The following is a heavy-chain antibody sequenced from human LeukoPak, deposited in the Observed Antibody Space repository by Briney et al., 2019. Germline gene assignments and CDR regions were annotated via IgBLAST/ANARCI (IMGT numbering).Heavy chain of an antibody. J-gene: IGHJ3*02. CDR2: ISWDSRSV. CDR3: AKDVGGPLADAFDI. Sequence: PGRSLRLSCAASGFTFRDYAMSWVRQAPGKGLEWVSGISWDSRSVAYADSVKGRFTISRDNAKNSLYLQMNSLRAEDMALYYCAKDVGGPLADAFDIWGQGTMVTVSS. V-gene: IGHV3-9*03. CDR1: GFTFRDYA. D-gene: IGHD2-15*01.